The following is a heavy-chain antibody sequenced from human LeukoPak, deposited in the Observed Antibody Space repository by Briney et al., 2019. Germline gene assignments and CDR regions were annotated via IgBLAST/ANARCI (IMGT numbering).Heavy chain of an antibody. CDR2: ISAYDGNT. D-gene: IGHD3-22*01. Sequence: VASVKVSCKTSGYSFTSYGFSWVRQAPGQGLEWMGWISAYDGNTNYAQKVQGRVTMTTDSSTSTAYMELRSLRPDDTAVYYCAKMGASSGYSPIDYWGQGTLVTVSA. J-gene: IGHJ4*02. CDR1: GYSFTSYG. CDR3: AKMGASSGYSPIDY. V-gene: IGHV1-18*01.